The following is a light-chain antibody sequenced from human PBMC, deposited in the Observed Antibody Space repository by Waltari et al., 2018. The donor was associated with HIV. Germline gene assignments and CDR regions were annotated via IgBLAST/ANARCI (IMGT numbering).Light chain of an antibody. Sequence: SYELPQPPSVSVSPGQTARLTCSGDALPKQYAYWYHQKPGQAPVMVIYKDSERPSGIPERFSGSSSGTTVTLTISGVQAEDEADYYCQSADSSGTYRVFGGGTKLTVL. CDR2: KDS. CDR1: ALPKQY. V-gene: IGLV3-25*03. CDR3: QSADSSGTYRV. J-gene: IGLJ3*02.